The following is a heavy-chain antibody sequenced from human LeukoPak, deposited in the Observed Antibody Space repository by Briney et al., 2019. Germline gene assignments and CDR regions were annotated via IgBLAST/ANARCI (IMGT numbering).Heavy chain of an antibody. D-gene: IGHD1-7*01. CDR2: ISAYNGNT. CDR3: ARVGRTTYYYYYMDV. V-gene: IGHV1-18*01. Sequence: ASVKVSCKASGYTFTSYGISWVRQAPGQGLEWMGWISAYNGNTNYAQKLQGRVTMTTDTSTSTAYMELRSLRSDDTAVYYCARVGRTTYYYYYMDVWGKGTTVTVSS. CDR1: GYTFTSYG. J-gene: IGHJ6*03.